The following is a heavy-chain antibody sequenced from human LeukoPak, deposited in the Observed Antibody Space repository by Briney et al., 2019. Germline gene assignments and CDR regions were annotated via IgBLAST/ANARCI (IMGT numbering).Heavy chain of an antibody. V-gene: IGHV1-8*01. CDR1: GYTFTSYD. CDR2: MNPNSGNT. J-gene: IGHJ6*02. Sequence: ASVKVSCKASGYTFTSYDINWVRQATGQGLEWMGWMNPNSGNTGYAQKFQGRVTMTRNTSISTAYMELSSLRSEDTAVYYCARGASLPYYVFWSGYYTPPYYYYGMDVGGQGTTVTVPS. CDR3: ARGASLPYYVFWSGYYTPPYYYYGMDV. D-gene: IGHD3-3*01.